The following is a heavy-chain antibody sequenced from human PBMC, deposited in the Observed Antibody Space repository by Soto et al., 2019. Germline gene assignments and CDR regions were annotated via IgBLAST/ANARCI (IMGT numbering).Heavy chain of an antibody. CDR2: ISYDGGNK. J-gene: IGHJ6*02. CDR1: GFTFSSYA. V-gene: IGHV3-30-3*01. Sequence: GGSLRLSCAASGFTFSSYAMHWVRQAPGKGLEWVAVISYDGGNKYYADSVKGRFTISRDNSKNTLYLQMNSLRAEDTAVYYCARGGGYDYYYYGMDVWGQGTTVTVSS. D-gene: IGHD6-25*01. CDR3: ARGGGYDYYYYGMDV.